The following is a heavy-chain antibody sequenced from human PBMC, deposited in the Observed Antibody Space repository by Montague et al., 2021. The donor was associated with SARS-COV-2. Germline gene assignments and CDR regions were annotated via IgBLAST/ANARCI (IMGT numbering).Heavy chain of an antibody. Sequence: SETLSLTCAVYGGSFSDYYWTWIRQAPGKGLEWIGEVDHRGSSSYNPSLQSRLTISVDRSKNQFSLRLTSVTAADTAVYHCARGQVTVFGVLIMLPAAGPLDSWGLGTKVTVSS. CDR1: GGSFSDYY. V-gene: IGHV4-34*01. CDR3: ARGQVTVFGVLIMLPAAGPLDS. D-gene: IGHD3-3*01. CDR2: VDHRGSS. J-gene: IGHJ3*02.